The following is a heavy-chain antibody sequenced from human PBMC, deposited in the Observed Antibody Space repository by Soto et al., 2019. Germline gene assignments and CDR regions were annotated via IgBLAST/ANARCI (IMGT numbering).Heavy chain of an antibody. Sequence: EVQLLESGGGVVQPGGSLRLSCAASGFTFRSCWMHWVRQAPGKGLVWVSTINSDVSTTNYADSVKGRFTISRDNAKKTLYPEMYSLITDDTAVYYCARRTVLAATQVWCQGTLVTVSS. D-gene: IGHD6-25*01. CDR1: GFTFRSCW. V-gene: IGHV3-74*01. CDR2: INSDVSTT. J-gene: IGHJ4*02. CDR3: ARRTVLAATQV.